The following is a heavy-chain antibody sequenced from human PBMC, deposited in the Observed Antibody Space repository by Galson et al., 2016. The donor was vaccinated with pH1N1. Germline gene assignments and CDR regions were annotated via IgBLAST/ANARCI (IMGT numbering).Heavy chain of an antibody. Sequence: CAISGDSVSSNSATWNWIRQSPSRGLEWLGRTYYRSKWYNDYAESVKSRIIISPDTSKNQLSLTLNSVTPADTAVYYCARGVIDYDFWSGYQDHAAFDIWGQGTMVIVSS. V-gene: IGHV6-1*01. CDR3: ARGVIDYDFWSGYQDHAAFDI. CDR2: TYYRSKWYN. CDR1: GDSVSSNSAT. D-gene: IGHD3-3*01. J-gene: IGHJ3*02.